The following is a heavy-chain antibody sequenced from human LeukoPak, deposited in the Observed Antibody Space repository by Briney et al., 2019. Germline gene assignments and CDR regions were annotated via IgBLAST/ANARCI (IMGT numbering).Heavy chain of an antibody. D-gene: IGHD3-16*01. CDR2: IIPNVDIR. CDR3: ASEDQGDGPICGDFEF. V-gene: IGHV1-69*04. J-gene: IGHJ4*02. CDR1: GGTFGNYA. Sequence: ASVKVSCKASGGTFGNYAVSWVRQAPGQGLEWMGRIIPNVDIRNYEQKFQGRVTITADESTSTVYLELTTLRSDDTAVYYCASEDQGDGPICGDFEFWGQGTLVTVSS.